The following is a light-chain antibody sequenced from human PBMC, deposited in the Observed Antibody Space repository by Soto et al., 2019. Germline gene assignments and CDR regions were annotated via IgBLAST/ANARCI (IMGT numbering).Light chain of an antibody. CDR3: QKYNTALIT. Sequence: DIQMTQSPSSLSASVGDRVTITCRASQGISNYLAWYQQKPGKVPKLLIYATSTLQSCVPSLFSGSGSGTDFTLTISSLQREHVSTYYCQKYNTALITFDQRTRLDI. V-gene: IGKV1-27*01. J-gene: IGKJ5*01. CDR2: ATS. CDR1: QGISNY.